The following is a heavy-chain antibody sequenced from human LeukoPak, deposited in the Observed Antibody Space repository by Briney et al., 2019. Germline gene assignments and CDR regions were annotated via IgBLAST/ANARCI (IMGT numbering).Heavy chain of an antibody. V-gene: IGHV1-46*01. Sequence: ASVEVSCKASGYTFTSYYMHWVRQAPGQGLERMGIINPSGGSTSYAQKFQGRVTMTRDTSTSTVYMELSSLRSEDTAVYYCARDQRIAAPPDYWGQGTLVTVSS. D-gene: IGHD6-6*01. CDR2: INPSGGST. CDR1: GYTFTSYY. J-gene: IGHJ4*02. CDR3: ARDQRIAAPPDY.